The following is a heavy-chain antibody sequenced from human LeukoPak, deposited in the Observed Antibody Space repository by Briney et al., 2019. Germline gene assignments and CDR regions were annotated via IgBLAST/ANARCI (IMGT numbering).Heavy chain of an antibody. CDR3: ARATIPYYDFWSGYYRGEYYFDY. CDR1: GGSISSYY. V-gene: IGHV4-59*01. CDR2: IYYSGST. J-gene: IGHJ4*02. D-gene: IGHD3-3*01. Sequence: SETLSLTCTVSGGSISSYYWGWIRQPPGKGLEWIGYIYYSGSTNYNPSLKSRVTISVDTSKNQFSLKLSSVTAADTAVYYCARATIPYYDFWSGYYRGEYYFDYWGQGTLVTVSS.